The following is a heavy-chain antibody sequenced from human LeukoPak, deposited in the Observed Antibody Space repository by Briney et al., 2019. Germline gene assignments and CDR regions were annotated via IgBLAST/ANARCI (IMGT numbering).Heavy chain of an antibody. D-gene: IGHD6-19*01. V-gene: IGHV4-59*01. CDR1: GGSISSYY. J-gene: IGHJ4*02. CDR3: ARVAVAGTETIDY. CDR2: IYYSGST. Sequence: SETLSLTCTVSGGSISSYYWSWIRQPPGKGLEWIGYIYYSGSTNYNPSLKSRVTISVDTSKNRFSLKLSSVTAADTAVYYCARVAVAGTETIDYWGQGTLVTVSS.